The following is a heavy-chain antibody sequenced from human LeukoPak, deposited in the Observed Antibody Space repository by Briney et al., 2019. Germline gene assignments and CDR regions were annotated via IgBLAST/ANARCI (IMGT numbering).Heavy chain of an antibody. V-gene: IGHV3-20*04. D-gene: IGHD1-26*01. CDR3: ARSRGIYYYFDS. Sequence: GGSLRLSCAASGFTFSSYSMNWVRQAPGKGLEWVSGLNWTGGRTAYVDSVKGRFTISRDNAKKSLFLQMNSLRAEDTALYYCARSRGIYYYFDSWGQGTLVTVSS. J-gene: IGHJ4*02. CDR2: LNWTGGRT. CDR1: GFTFSSYS.